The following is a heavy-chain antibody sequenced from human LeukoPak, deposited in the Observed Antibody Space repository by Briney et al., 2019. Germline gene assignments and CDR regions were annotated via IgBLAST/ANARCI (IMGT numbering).Heavy chain of an antibody. D-gene: IGHD5-18*01. CDR1: GFTFSVYA. CDR3: AKGSGYGPFDY. Sequence: GGSLRLSCAASGFTFSVYALSWVRQAPGNGLEWVSGLSGSGGSTYYAESVKGRFTISRDNSRNTLYLQMNSLRAEDTAVYYCAKGSGYGPFDYWGQGTLVTVSS. CDR2: LSGSGGST. V-gene: IGHV3-23*01. J-gene: IGHJ4*02.